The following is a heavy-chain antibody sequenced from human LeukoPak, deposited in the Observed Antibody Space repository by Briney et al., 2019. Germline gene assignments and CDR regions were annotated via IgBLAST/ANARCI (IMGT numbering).Heavy chain of an antibody. CDR3: ARSYYYDSSGYRIWRWADAFDI. Sequence: SETLSLTCTVSGGSISSSSYYWAWIRQPPGKGLEWIGSIYYSGSTYYNPSLKSRVTISVDTSKNQFSLTLSSVNAADTAVYYWARSYYYDSSGYRIWRWADAFDIWGQRTMVTVSS. CDR1: GGSISSSSYY. V-gene: IGHV4-39*01. D-gene: IGHD3-22*01. J-gene: IGHJ3*02. CDR2: IYYSGST.